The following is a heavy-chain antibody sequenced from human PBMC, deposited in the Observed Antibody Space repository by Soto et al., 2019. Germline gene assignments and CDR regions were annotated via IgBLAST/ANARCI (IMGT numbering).Heavy chain of an antibody. D-gene: IGHD2-15*01. CDR3: VKQAHGLDGVAFDY. Sequence: GGSLRLSCSASGFIFSESTIYWVRQVPGKGLEAISAVSTSGRSTYYADSVKDRFTISRDNSKNTLFLQMGSLRPEDTAIYYCVKQAHGLDGVAFDYWGQGIQVTVSS. V-gene: IGHV3-64D*06. J-gene: IGHJ4*02. CDR2: VSTSGRST. CDR1: GFIFSEST.